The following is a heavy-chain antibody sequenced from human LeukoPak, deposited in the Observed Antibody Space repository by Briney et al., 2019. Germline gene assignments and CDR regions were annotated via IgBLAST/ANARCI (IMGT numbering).Heavy chain of an antibody. CDR3: AREAGVAAAGTFDY. J-gene: IGHJ4*02. V-gene: IGHV4-4*07. CDR2: IYTSGST. D-gene: IGHD6-13*01. CDR1: GGSISSYY. Sequence: SETLSLTCTVSGGSISSYYWSWIRQPAGKGLEWIGRIYTSGSTYYNPSLKSRVTISVDTSKNQFSLKLSSVTAADTAVYYCAREAGVAAAGTFDYWGQGTLVTVSS.